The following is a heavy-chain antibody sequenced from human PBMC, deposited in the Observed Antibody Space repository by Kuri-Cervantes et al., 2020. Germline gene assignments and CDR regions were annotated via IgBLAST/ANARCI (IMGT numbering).Heavy chain of an antibody. Sequence: ESLKISCAASGFTFSSYSMNWVRQAPGKGLEWIGSIYYSGSTYYNPSLKSRVTISVDTSKNQFSLKLSSVTAADTVVYYRARFRSTDDYGDYGTNPYYYYGMDVWGQGTTVTVSS. CDR1: GFTFSSYSMN. J-gene: IGHJ6*02. D-gene: IGHD4-17*01. V-gene: IGHV4-59*05. CDR3: ARFRSTDDYGDYGTNPYYYYGMDV. CDR2: IYYSGST.